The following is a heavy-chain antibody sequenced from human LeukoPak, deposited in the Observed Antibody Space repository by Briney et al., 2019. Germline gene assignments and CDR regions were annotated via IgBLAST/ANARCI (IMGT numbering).Heavy chain of an antibody. CDR3: ARIISDDYVWGSYRSKEDAFDI. V-gene: IGHV4-4*07. J-gene: IGHJ3*02. Sequence: SVTLSLTCTVSGGSISSYYWSWIREPAGKGLEWIGRIYTSGSTNYNPSLKSRVSMSVDTSKNQFSLKLSSVTAADTAVYYCARIISDDYVWGSYRSKEDAFDIWGQGTMVTVSS. D-gene: IGHD3-16*02. CDR2: IYTSGST. CDR1: GGSISSYY.